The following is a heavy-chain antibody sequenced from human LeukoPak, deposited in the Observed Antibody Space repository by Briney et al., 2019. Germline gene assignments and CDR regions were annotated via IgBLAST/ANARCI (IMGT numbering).Heavy chain of an antibody. CDR2: ISTNTGNP. CDR3: ARDASITMVRGEQNNWFDP. J-gene: IGHJ5*02. CDR1: GYTFISYA. Sequence: ASVKVSCKASGYTFISYAMNWVRQAPGQGLEWMGWISTNTGNPTYAQGFTGRFVFSLDTSVSTAYLQICSLKAEDTAVYYCARDASITMVRGEQNNWFDPWGQGTLVTVSS. V-gene: IGHV7-4-1*01. D-gene: IGHD3-10*01.